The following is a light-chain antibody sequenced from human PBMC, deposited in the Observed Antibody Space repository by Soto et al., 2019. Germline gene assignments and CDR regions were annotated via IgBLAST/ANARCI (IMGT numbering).Light chain of an antibody. V-gene: IGKV3-20*01. CDR2: AAA. CDR1: QGVRYNY. CDR3: QQYGTSPVT. Sequence: EILLTQSPGTLSLSPGETATLSCRASQGVRYNYLAWYQQRPGQPPRLLIYAAASRASGIPDRFSGSVSGTDFTLTIRSLEPEDFAGYFCQQYGTSPVTFGRGTKVEI. J-gene: IGKJ4*01.